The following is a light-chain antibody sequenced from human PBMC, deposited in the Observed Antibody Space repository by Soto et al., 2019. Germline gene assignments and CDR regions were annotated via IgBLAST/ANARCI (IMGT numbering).Light chain of an antibody. V-gene: IGKV1-12*01. CDR3: QQANSFPPT. CDR2: AAS. CDR1: QGISAS. J-gene: IGKJ4*01. Sequence: DIQMTQSPSSVSASVGDRVTITCRASQGISASLAWYQQKPGKAPNLLIYAASTLQSGVPSRFSGSGSGTDFTLSISRLQPEDFATYFCQQANSFPPTFGGGTKVEIK.